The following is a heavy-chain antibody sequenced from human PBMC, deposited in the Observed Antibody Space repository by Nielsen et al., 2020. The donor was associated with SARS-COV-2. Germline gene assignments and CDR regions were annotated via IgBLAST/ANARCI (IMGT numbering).Heavy chain of an antibody. CDR3: ARGLGGSGRYYAMDF. V-gene: IGHV3-33*08. CDR1: GFKFSDYA. Sequence: GGSLRLSCSASGFKFSDYAMHWVRQAPGKGLEWLPLIYFDGSLDLYDDSLKGRFTISRDNSRGILYLHMARLRVEDTAVYFCARGLGGSGRYYAMDFWGHGTLVSVSS. D-gene: IGHD3-10*01. J-gene: IGHJ4*01. CDR2: IYFDGSLD.